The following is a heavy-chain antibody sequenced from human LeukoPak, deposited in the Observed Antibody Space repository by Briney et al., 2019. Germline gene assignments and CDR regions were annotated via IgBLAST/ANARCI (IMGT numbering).Heavy chain of an antibody. V-gene: IGHV3-21*04. Sequence: GGSLRLSCAASGFTFSSYSMNWVRQAPGKGLEWVSSISSSSSYIYYADSVKGRFTISRDNAKNSLYLQMNSLRAEDTAVYYCAKDRYGSGWHFDYWGQGTLVTVSS. D-gene: IGHD6-19*01. CDR1: GFTFSSYS. CDR2: ISSSSSYI. J-gene: IGHJ4*02. CDR3: AKDRYGSGWHFDY.